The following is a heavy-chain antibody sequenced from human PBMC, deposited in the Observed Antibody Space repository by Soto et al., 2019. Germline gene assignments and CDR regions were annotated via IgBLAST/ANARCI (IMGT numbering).Heavy chain of an antibody. D-gene: IGHD3-3*01. CDR3: AKDLAYDFWSGQDYYYGMDV. CDR2: ISGSGGST. V-gene: IGHV3-23*01. J-gene: IGHJ6*02. CDR1: GFTFSSYA. Sequence: PVGSLRLSCAASGFTFSSYAMSWVRQAPGKGLEWVSAISGSGGSTYYADSVKGRFTISRDNSKNTLYLQMNSLRAEDTAVYYCAKDLAYDFWSGQDYYYGMDVWGQGTTVTVSS.